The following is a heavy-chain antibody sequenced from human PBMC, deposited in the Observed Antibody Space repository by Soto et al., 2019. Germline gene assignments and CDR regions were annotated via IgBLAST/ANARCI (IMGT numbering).Heavy chain of an antibody. D-gene: IGHD6-13*01. CDR1: GGSISSYY. Sequence: ASETLSLTCTVSGGSISSYYWSWIRQPPGKGLEWIGYIYYSGSTNYNPSLKSRVTISVDTSKNQFSLKLSSVTAADTAVYYCARAIAAAAPYYYYYAMDVWGQGTTVTVSS. CDR3: ARAIAAAAPYYYYYAMDV. V-gene: IGHV4-59*01. CDR2: IYYSGST. J-gene: IGHJ6*02.